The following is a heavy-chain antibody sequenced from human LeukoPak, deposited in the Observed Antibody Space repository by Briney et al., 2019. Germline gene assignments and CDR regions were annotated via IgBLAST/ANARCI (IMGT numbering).Heavy chain of an antibody. J-gene: IGHJ1*01. CDR1: GGSITSSSYY. CDR3: AKLQRKGRGGGGFPH. V-gene: IGHV4-31*03. Sequence: SETLSLTCSVSGGSITSSSYYWGWIRQHPGKGLEWIGYISYSGNTGYNPSLKSRVSISVDTSENQFSLNLRSVTAADTAVYYGAKLQRKGRGGGGFPHWGQGTLVTVSS. D-gene: IGHD4-11*01. CDR2: ISYSGNT.